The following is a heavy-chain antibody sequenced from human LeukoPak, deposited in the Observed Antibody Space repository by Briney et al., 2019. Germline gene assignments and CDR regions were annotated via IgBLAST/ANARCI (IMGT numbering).Heavy chain of an antibody. V-gene: IGHV1-8*02. J-gene: IGHJ3*02. CDR1: GYTFTGYY. Sequence: ASVKVSCKASGYTFTGYYMHWVRQATGQGLEWMGWMNPNSGNTGYAQKFQGRVTMTRNTSISTAYMELSSLRSEDTAVYYCVVDTAMVGAFDIWGQGTMVTVSS. CDR3: VVDTAMVGAFDI. CDR2: MNPNSGNT. D-gene: IGHD5-18*01.